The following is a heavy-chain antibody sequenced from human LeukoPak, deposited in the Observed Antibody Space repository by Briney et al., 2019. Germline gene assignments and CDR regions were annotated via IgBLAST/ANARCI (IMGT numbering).Heavy chain of an antibody. CDR2: INPKSGGT. D-gene: IGHD3-10*01. CDR1: GYTFTGYY. Sequence: ASVKVSCKASGYTFTGYYIHWVRQAPGQGLEWMGWINPKSGGTNYAQKFQGRVTMTRDTSISTAYMDMSSLRSDDTAVYYCARNLWFGESSDAFDMWGQGTMVTVSS. V-gene: IGHV1-2*02. J-gene: IGHJ3*02. CDR3: ARNLWFGESSDAFDM.